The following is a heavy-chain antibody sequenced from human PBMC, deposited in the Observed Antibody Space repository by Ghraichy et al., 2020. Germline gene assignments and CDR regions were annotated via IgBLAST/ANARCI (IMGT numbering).Heavy chain of an antibody. CDR1: GGSISSYY. V-gene: IGHV4-59*01. CDR2: IYYSGST. Sequence: SETLSLTCTVSGGSISSYYWSWIRQPPGKGLEWIGYIYYSGSTNYNPSLKSRVTISVDTSKNQFSLKLSSVTAADTALYYCARGGGFYYGSGRRPIDYWGQGTLVTVSS. CDR3: ARGGGFYYGSGRRPIDY. D-gene: IGHD3-10*01. J-gene: IGHJ4*02.